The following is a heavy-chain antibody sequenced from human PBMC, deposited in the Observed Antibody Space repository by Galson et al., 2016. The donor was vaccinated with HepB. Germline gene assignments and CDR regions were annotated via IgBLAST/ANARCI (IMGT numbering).Heavy chain of an antibody. J-gene: IGHJ2*01. CDR2: INTDGSST. Sequence: SLRLSCAASGFLFRSHWLHWVRQAPGKGLVWVSRINTDGSSTTYADSVKGRFSISRDNAKNTLYLQMNSLRADDTAVYYCARVSALWWERYWYFDLWGRGTLVTVSS. D-gene: IGHD1-26*01. CDR3: ARVSALWWERYWYFDL. CDR1: GFLFRSHW. V-gene: IGHV3-74*01.